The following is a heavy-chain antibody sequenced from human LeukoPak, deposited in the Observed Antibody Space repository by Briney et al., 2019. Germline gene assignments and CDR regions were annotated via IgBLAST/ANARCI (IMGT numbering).Heavy chain of an antibody. D-gene: IGHD6-19*01. CDR3: VRQSSGWYHFDY. J-gene: IGHJ4*02. CDR1: GFSFSSYS. V-gene: IGHV3-30-3*01. Sequence: GGSLRLSCAVSGFSFSSYSMHWVRQAPGKGLEWAAVISSDGSNKYYADSVKGRFTISRDNSKNTLYMQMNSLRAEDTAVYYCVRQSSGWYHFDYWGQGTLVSVSS. CDR2: ISSDGSNK.